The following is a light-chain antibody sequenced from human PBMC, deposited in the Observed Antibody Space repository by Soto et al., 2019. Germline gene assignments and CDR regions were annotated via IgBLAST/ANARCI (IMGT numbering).Light chain of an antibody. CDR3: QKYNSAPRT. CDR2: AAS. V-gene: IGKV1-27*01. Sequence: DIQMTQSPSSLSASVGDTVTVTCRARQGIINYLAWYQQKPGKVPKLLIYAASTLQSGVPSRFSGSGSGTDFTLTISSLQPEDVATYYCQKYNSAPRTFGPGTKVDIK. CDR1: QGIINY. J-gene: IGKJ3*01.